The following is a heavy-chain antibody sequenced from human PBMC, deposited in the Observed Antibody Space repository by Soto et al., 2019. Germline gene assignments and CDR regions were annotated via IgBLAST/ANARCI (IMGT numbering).Heavy chain of an antibody. D-gene: IGHD2-15*01. CDR2: ISHSGST. CDR1: GGSVSSGGFH. Sequence: QVRLQESGPGLVKPSETLSLTCIVSGGSVSSGGFHWSWIRQSPGKGLEWIGYISHSGSTKYNPSLTSPATLSIDTSTNQFSLSLNSVTAADAGVFYCARVACIGGGCFYYYGLDVWGQGTTVAVSS. V-gene: IGHV4-61*08. J-gene: IGHJ6*02. CDR3: ARVACIGGGCFYYYGLDV.